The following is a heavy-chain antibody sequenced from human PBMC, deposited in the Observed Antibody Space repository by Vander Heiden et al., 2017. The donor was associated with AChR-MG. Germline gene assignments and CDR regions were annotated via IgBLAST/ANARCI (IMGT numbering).Heavy chain of an antibody. D-gene: IGHD4-4*01. V-gene: IGHV5-51*01. J-gene: IGHJ4*02. CDR3: ARRTVTQRYFDY. Sequence: EVQLVQSGAEVKKPGESLKISCKGSGYSFTSYWFGCARQMPGKGLEWMAIIYPGDADTRYSPSFQGQVTISADKSISTAYLQWSSLKASDTAMYYCARRTVTQRYFDYWGQGTLVTVSS. CDR1: GYSFTSYW. CDR2: IYPGDADT.